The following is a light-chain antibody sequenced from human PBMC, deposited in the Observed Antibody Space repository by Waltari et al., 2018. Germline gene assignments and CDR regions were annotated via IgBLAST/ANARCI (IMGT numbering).Light chain of an antibody. Sequence: DIQMTQSPSSLSASVGDRVTITRRASQSISNWLAWYQQKPGTAPLLLLYKASILKSGVPSRFSGSGSGTQFTLTISSLQPGDFATYYCQQYNTYSSFGQGTKLEIK. J-gene: IGKJ2*01. CDR1: QSISNW. CDR3: QQYNTYSS. CDR2: KAS. V-gene: IGKV1-5*03.